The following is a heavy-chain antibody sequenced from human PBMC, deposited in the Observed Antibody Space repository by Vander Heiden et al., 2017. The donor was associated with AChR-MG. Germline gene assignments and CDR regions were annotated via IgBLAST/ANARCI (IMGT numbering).Heavy chain of an antibody. D-gene: IGHD1-7*01. CDR3: ARDYTGTTWGAYYFGMDV. CDR1: GWSLRHAAYY. J-gene: IGHJ6*02. CDR2: IYNGGPT. V-gene: IGHV4-31*03. Sequence: QVQLRESGPGLLKPSQNLSLHRSVSGWSLRHAAYYWSSIRQQPGRGREWICYIYNGGPTYYNPPLKSRVTISVVTSKNQFSLVLSSVTAADTAIYYCARDYTGTTWGAYYFGMDVWGQGTTVTGSS.